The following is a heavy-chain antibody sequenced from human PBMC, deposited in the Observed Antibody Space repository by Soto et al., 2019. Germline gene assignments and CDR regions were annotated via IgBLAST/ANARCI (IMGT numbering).Heavy chain of an antibody. J-gene: IGHJ4*02. Sequence: SETLSLTCAVYGGSFSGYYWRWIRQPPGKGLEWIGEINHSGSTNYNPSLKSRVTISVDTSKNQFSLKLSSVTAADTAVYYCVRRHGLTIDAYYWGQGTLVTVSS. V-gene: IGHV4-34*01. CDR1: GGSFSGYY. CDR3: VRRHGLTIDAYY. D-gene: IGHD3-10*01. CDR2: INHSGST.